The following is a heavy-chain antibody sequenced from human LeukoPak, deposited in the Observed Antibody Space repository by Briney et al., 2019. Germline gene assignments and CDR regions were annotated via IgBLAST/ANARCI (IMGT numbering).Heavy chain of an antibody. J-gene: IGHJ4*02. CDR3: AKGGNSAPLDY. CDR2: ISAGGSDT. D-gene: IGHD1-7*01. Sequence: GGSLRLSCAASGFTFSNSAMTWVRQAPGKGLEGVSAISAGGSDTIYTDSVKDRFTISRDNSKNTLYLQMNSLRAEDTAVYYCAKGGNSAPLDYWGQGTLVTVSS. CDR1: GFTFSNSA. V-gene: IGHV3-23*01.